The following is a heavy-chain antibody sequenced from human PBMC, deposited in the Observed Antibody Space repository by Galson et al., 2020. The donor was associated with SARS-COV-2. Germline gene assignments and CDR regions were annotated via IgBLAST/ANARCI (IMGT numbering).Heavy chain of an antibody. V-gene: IGHV2-5*01. Sequence: ESGPTLVKPTQPLTLTCTFSGFSLTTSGVGVGWIRQPPGKALEWLALIYWNDDKRYSPSLKSRLTITKDTSKNQVVLTMTNMDPVDTATYFCAHSAPSSLTIFGVVIVKDYFDYWGQGTLVTVSS. CDR3: AHSAPSSLTIFGVVIVKDYFDY. D-gene: IGHD3-3*01. J-gene: IGHJ4*02. CDR2: IYWNDDK. CDR1: GFSLTTSGVG.